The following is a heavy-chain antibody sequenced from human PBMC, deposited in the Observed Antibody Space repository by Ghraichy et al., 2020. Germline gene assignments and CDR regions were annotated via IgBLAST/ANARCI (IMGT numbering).Heavy chain of an antibody. CDR1: GGSISSYY. CDR3: CIAAAGTSPYYYGMDV. V-gene: IGHV4-4*09. CDR2: IYTSGST. J-gene: IGHJ6*02. Sequence: SETLSLTCTVSGGSISSYYWSWIRQPPGKGLEWIGYIYTSGSTNYNPSLKSRVTISVDTSKNQFSLKLSSVTAADTAVYYCCIAAAGTSPYYYGMDVWGQGTTVTVSS. D-gene: IGHD6-13*01.